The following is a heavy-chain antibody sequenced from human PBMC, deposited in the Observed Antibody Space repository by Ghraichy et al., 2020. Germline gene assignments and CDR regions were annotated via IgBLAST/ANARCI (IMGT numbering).Heavy chain of an antibody. CDR1: GGTFSSYA. Sequence: SSVKVSCKASGGTFSSYAISWVRQAPGQGLEWMGGIIPIFGTANYAQKFQGRVTITADESTSTAYMELSSLRSEDTAVYYCALWAGVVIAPESAFDIWGQGTMVTVSS. D-gene: IGHD2-21*01. CDR2: IIPIFGTA. CDR3: ALWAGVVIAPESAFDI. J-gene: IGHJ3*02. V-gene: IGHV1-69*13.